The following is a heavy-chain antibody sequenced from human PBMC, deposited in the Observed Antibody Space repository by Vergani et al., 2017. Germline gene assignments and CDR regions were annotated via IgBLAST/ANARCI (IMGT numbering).Heavy chain of an antibody. Sequence: QVQLVQSGAEVKKPGASEKVSCKASGYTFTSYYMHWVRQAPGQGLEWMGIINPSGGSTSYAQKFQGRVTMTRDTSTSTVYMELSSLRSEDTAVYYCATPGSSRTDYXDSSGEPLHDAFDIWGQGTMVTVSS. CDR1: GYTFTSYY. J-gene: IGHJ3*02. V-gene: IGHV1-46*03. D-gene: IGHD3-22*01. CDR2: INPSGGST. CDR3: ATPGSSRTDYXDSSGEPLHDAFDI.